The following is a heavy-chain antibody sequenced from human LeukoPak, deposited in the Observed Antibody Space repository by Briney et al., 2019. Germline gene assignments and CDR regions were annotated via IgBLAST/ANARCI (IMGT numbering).Heavy chain of an antibody. Sequence: SVKVSCKASGGPFNNYAISWVRQAPGQGLEWIGGIIPMFDSENYAQKFQGRVTITADESTSTAYMELHSLRSEDTAVYYCARIRDGYNDAYDIWGQGTVVTVPS. J-gene: IGHJ3*02. CDR2: IIPMFDSE. CDR3: ARIRDGYNDAYDI. CDR1: GGPFNNYA. V-gene: IGHV1-69*01. D-gene: IGHD5-24*01.